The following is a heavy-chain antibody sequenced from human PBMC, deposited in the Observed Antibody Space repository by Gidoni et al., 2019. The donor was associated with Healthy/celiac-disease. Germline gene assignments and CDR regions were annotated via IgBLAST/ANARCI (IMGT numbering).Heavy chain of an antibody. CDR1: GGSFIGFH. CDR3: ARVTSRLYSGSYYDT. Sequence: QVQLQQWGAGLLKHSETLSLNCAVYGGSFIGFHWNWIRQPPGKGLEWLGEINHSGSTNSNPSLKSRITISVDTSKNQFSLKLSSVAAADTAVYYCARVTSRLYSGSYYDTWGQGTLVTVSS. J-gene: IGHJ5*02. D-gene: IGHD1-26*01. V-gene: IGHV4-34*01. CDR2: INHSGST.